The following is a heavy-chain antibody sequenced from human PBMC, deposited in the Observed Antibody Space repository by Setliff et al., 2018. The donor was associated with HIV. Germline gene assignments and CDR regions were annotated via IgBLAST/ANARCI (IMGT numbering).Heavy chain of an antibody. CDR3: TRYGSGRSAGNNYYYNYMDV. J-gene: IGHJ6*03. V-gene: IGHV3-33*08. Sequence: GESLTISCAASGFTFSSYGMHWVRQAPGKGLEWVAVTWYDGSNKYYADSVKGRFTISRDNSKNTLFLQMNSLRPEDTAVYYCTRYGSGRSAGNNYYYNYMDVWGKGTTVTVSS. D-gene: IGHD3-10*01. CDR1: GFTFSSYG. CDR2: TWYDGSNK.